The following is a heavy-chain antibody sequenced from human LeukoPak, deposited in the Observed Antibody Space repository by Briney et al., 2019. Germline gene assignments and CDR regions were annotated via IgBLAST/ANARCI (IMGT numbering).Heavy chain of an antibody. Sequence: GGSLRLSCAASGFTFSDYYMSWIRQAPGKGLEWVSYISSSGSTIYYADSVKGRFTISRDNSKNTLYLQMNSLRAEDTAVYYCARDGDSGGYYPDDAFDIWGQGTMVTVSS. J-gene: IGHJ3*02. D-gene: IGHD3-22*01. CDR1: GFTFSDYY. V-gene: IGHV3-11*04. CDR2: ISSSGSTI. CDR3: ARDGDSGGYYPDDAFDI.